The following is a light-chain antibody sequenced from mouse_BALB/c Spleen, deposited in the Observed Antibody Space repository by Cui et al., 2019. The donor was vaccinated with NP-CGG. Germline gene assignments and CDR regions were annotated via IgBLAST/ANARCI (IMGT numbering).Light chain of an antibody. CDR2: GTN. CDR1: TGAVTTNNY. Sequence: AVVSRISALTTSPGENVTLTCRSSTGAVTTNNYANWVQEKPDHLFTGLIGGTNNRAPGVPARFSGSLIGDKAALTITGAQTEDEAIYFCALWYSNHWVFGGGTELTVL. CDR3: ALWYSNHWV. J-gene: IGLJ1*01. V-gene: IGLV1*01.